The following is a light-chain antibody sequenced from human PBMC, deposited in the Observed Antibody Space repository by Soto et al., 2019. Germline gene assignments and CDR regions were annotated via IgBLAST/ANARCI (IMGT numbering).Light chain of an antibody. J-gene: IGKJ2*01. CDR3: LQSENAPHT. V-gene: IGKV1-39*01. CDR2: AAS. CDR1: RSISIH. Sequence: DVQMTQSPSSLSASVGDSVTITCRASRSISIHLNWTQQKPGKTPKSLIYAASTLQSGTPSRFSGSGSGTDFTLTISSLQPDDFGTNYCLQSENAPHTFGQGTKVEIK.